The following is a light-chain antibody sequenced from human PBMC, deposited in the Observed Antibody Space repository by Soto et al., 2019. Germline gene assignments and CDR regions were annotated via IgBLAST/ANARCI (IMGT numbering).Light chain of an antibody. J-gene: IGLJ2*01. CDR3: SSYTGSGTF. V-gene: IGLV2-14*01. CDR2: AVS. Sequence: QPVLTQPASVSGSPGQSIAISCTGTSSDVGGYDQVSWYQQHPGKAPKLMIYAVSIRPSGVSNRFSGSKSGNTASLTISGLQAEDEADYYCSSYTGSGTFFGGGTKVTVL. CDR1: SSDVGGYDQ.